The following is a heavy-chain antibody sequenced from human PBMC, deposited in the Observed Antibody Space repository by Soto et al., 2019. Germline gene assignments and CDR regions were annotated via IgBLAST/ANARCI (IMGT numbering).Heavy chain of an antibody. V-gene: IGHV3-23*01. CDR2: ISGSGANT. Sequence: GESLKISCAASGFTFSSYAMSWVRQAPGKGLEWVSSISGSGANTYYADSVKGRFTISRDNSKNTLFLQMNSLRAEDTAVYYCSKDTAKVVIIISAFDYWGQGTLVTVSS. CDR3: SKDTAKVVIIISAFDY. CDR1: GFTFSSYA. D-gene: IGHD3-22*01. J-gene: IGHJ4*02.